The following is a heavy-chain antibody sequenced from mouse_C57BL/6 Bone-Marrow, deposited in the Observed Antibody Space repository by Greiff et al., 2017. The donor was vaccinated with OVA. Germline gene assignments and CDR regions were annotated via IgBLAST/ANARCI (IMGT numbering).Heavy chain of an antibody. J-gene: IGHJ4*01. CDR2: IDPATGNT. CDR1: GFNIKNTY. D-gene: IGHD2-2*01. V-gene: IGHV14-3*01. CDR3: ARVRWLPYYYAMDY. Sequence: VQLQQSVAELVRPGASVKLSCTASGFNIKNTYMHWVKQRPEQGLEWIGRIDPATGNTNYAPKFQGKATLTADTSSNTAYLQLSSLTSEDTAIYYCARVRWLPYYYAMDYWGQGTSVTVSS.